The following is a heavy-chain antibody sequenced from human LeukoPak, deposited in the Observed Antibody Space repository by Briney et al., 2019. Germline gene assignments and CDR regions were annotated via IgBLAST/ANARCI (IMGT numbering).Heavy chain of an antibody. CDR1: GGSISSYY. CDR2: IYYGGST. D-gene: IGHD5-18*01. Sequence: SETLSLTCTVSGGSISSYYWSWIRQPPGKGLEWIGYIYYGGSTNYNPSLKSRVTISVDTSKNQFSLKLSSVTAADTAVYYCARRGYSYGYGWFDPWGQGTLVTVSS. J-gene: IGHJ5*02. CDR3: ARRGYSYGYGWFDP. V-gene: IGHV4-59*08.